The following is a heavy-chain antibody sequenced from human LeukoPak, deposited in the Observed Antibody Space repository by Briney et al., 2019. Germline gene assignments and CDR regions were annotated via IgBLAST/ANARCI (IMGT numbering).Heavy chain of an antibody. Sequence: PSETLSLTCTVSGGSISSYYWSWIRQSAGKGLEWIGRIYTSGSTNYNPSLKSRVTMSVDTSKNQFSLKLSSVSAADTAVYYCSGRQQLVDPYYYYGMDVWGQGTTVTVSS. D-gene: IGHD6-13*01. CDR3: SGRQQLVDPYYYYGMDV. CDR2: IYTSGST. J-gene: IGHJ6*02. V-gene: IGHV4-4*07. CDR1: GGSISSYY.